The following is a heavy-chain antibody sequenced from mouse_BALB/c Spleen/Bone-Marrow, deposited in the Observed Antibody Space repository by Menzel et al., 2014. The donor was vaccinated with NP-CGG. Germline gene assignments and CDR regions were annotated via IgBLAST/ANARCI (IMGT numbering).Heavy chain of an antibody. CDR2: INSNGGST. V-gene: IGHV5-6-3*01. J-gene: IGHJ2*03. Sequence: EVHLVEPGGGLVQPGGSLKLSCAASGFTFSSYGMSWVRQTPDKRLELVATINSNGGSTYYPDSVKGRFTISRDSAKNTLYLQMSSLKSEDTAMYYCARVWYFDYWGQGTSLTVSS. CDR1: GFTFSSYG. CDR3: ARVWYFDY.